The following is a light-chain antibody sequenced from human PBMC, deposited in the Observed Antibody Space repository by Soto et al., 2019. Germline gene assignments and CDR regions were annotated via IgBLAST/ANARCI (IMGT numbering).Light chain of an antibody. CDR2: DAS. J-gene: IGKJ2*01. V-gene: IGKV1-13*02. CDR3: QQYDSYSYT. Sequence: AIQLTQSPSSLSASVGDRVTITCRASQGISSYLAWYQQKPGKAPKLLIYDASSLESGVPSRFSGSVSGTEFTLTISSLQPDDFATYYCQQYDSYSYTFGQGTKVDIK. CDR1: QGISSY.